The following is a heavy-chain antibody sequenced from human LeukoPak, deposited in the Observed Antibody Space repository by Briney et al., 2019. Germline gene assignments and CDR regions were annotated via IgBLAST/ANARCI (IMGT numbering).Heavy chain of an antibody. CDR1: GGTFSSYA. Sequence: SVKVSCKASGGTFSSYAISWVRQAPGQGLEWMGGIIPIFGTANYAQKFQGRVTITTDESTSTAYMELSSLRSEDTAVYYCARARTTVTSKTGYYYYYMDVWGKGTTVTVSS. J-gene: IGHJ6*03. CDR3: ARARTTVTSKTGYYYYYMDV. D-gene: IGHD4-11*01. V-gene: IGHV1-69*05. CDR2: IIPIFGTA.